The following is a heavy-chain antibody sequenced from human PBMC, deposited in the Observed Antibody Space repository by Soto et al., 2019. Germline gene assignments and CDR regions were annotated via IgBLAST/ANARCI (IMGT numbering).Heavy chain of an antibody. CDR2: IKQDGSET. CDR3: ARASTYDSGSYYVNY. V-gene: IGHV3-7*01. CDR1: GFTFSDYW. J-gene: IGHJ4*02. Sequence: LRLSCAASGFTFSDYWMSWVRQAPGKGLEWVANIKQDGSETYYVDSVKGRFTISRDNAKNSLSLQMNSLRAEDTAVYYCARASTYDSGSYYVNYWGQGTLVTVSS. D-gene: IGHD3-10*01.